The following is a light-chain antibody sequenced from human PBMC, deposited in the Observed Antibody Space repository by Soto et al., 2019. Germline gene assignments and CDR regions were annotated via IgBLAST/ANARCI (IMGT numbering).Light chain of an antibody. CDR2: GAS. V-gene: IGKV3-20*01. J-gene: IGKJ2*01. CDR1: QSVSSNY. Sequence: EIVLTQSPGTLPLSPGERATLSCRASQSVSSNYLAWYQQKPGQAPRLLIYGASSGATGIPDRFSGSGSGTDFTLTISRLEPEDFAVYYCQQYGSSPYTFGQGTNLEIK. CDR3: QQYGSSPYT.